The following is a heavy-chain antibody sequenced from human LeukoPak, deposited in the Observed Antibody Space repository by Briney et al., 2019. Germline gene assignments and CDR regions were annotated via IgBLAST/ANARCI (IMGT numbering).Heavy chain of an antibody. CDR2: ISTYDGNA. J-gene: IGHJ4*02. D-gene: IGHD5-18*01. CDR1: GYSFTSYG. V-gene: IGHV1-18*01. CDR3: ARAPSGFTYGPGDH. Sequence: GASVKVSCKASGYSFTSYGITWVRQAPGQGLEWMGWISTYDGNANYAQKLQGRVTITTDTSTNTAYMELRSLRSDDTDVYYCARAPSGFTYGPGDHWGQGTLVTVSS.